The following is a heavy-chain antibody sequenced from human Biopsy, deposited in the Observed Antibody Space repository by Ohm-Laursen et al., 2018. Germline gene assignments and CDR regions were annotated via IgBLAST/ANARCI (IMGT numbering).Heavy chain of an antibody. D-gene: IGHD1-14*01. CDR3: ASHVINRGGYYYYDMDV. CDR2: MYYSGSI. Sequence: SETLSLTCTVSGGSISDSTYHWGWIRQHPGKGLEWIGYMYYSGSINYNPSLKSRVTISVDAPKNQFSLKLTSVTAADTAVYYCASHVINRGGYYYYDMDVWGQGMTVTVSS. V-gene: IGHV4-31*03. J-gene: IGHJ6*02. CDR1: GGSISDSTYH.